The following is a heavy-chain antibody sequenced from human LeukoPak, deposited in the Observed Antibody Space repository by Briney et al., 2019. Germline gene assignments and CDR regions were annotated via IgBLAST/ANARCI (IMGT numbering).Heavy chain of an antibody. CDR1: GFTFSSYS. Sequence: GGSLRLSCAASGFTFSSYSMNWVRQAPGKGLEWVSSISSSSSYIYYADSAKGRFTISRDNAKNSLYLQMNSLRAEDTAVYYCARLRMWGSTIPFDYWGQGTLVTVSS. CDR3: ARLRMWGSTIPFDY. V-gene: IGHV3-21*01. J-gene: IGHJ4*02. D-gene: IGHD2-2*02. CDR2: ISSSSSYI.